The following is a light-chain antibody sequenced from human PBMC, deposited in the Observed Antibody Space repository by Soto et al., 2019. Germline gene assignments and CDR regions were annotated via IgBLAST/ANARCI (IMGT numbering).Light chain of an antibody. CDR2: EVS. Sequence: QSALTQPASVSGSPGQSITISCTGTSSDVGGYNYVSWYQQHPGKAPKLMIYEVSNRPSGVSNRLSGSKSGNTASLTISGLQAEDEADYYFSSYTSSSTQVFGTGTKLTVL. CDR1: SSDVGGYNY. J-gene: IGLJ1*01. V-gene: IGLV2-14*01. CDR3: SSYTSSSTQV.